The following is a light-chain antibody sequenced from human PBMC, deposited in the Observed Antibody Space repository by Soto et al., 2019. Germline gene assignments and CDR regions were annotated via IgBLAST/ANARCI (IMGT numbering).Light chain of an antibody. J-gene: IGKJ1*01. CDR1: QSVRSSY. CDR3: QQYGSSPWT. Sequence: EIVLTQSPGTLSLSPGERATLSCRASQSVRSSYLAWYLQKPGQAPRLLIDGASSRATGIPDRFSGSGSGTDVTLTISRLEPEDLAVYYCQQYGSSPWTFGHGTKVEI. V-gene: IGKV3-20*01. CDR2: GAS.